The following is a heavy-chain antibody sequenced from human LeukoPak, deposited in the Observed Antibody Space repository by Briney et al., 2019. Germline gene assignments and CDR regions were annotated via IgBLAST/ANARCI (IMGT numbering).Heavy chain of an antibody. CDR3: ARRRPSHYFDY. CDR2: IYYSGST. V-gene: IGHV4-39*01. CDR1: GVSISSSSYS. Sequence: PSETLSLTCTVSGVSISSSSYSWGWIRQPPGKGLEWIGGIYYSGSTYYNPPLKSRVTISVDTSKNQFSLKLSSVTAADTAVYYCARRRPSHYFDYWGQGTLVTVSS. J-gene: IGHJ4*02.